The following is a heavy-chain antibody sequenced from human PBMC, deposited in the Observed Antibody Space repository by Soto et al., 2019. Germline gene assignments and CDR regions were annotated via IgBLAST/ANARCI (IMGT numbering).Heavy chain of an antibody. J-gene: IGHJ6*03. CDR3: AGHSGYDSYYYYYMDV. CDR1: GFTFSSYG. Sequence: GGSLRLSCAASGFTFSSYGMHWVRQAPGKGLEWVAVIWYDGSNKYYADSVKGRFTISRDNSKNTLYLQMNSLRAEDTAVYYCAGHSGYDSYYYYYMDVWGKGTTVTVSS. V-gene: IGHV3-33*01. CDR2: IWYDGSNK. D-gene: IGHD5-12*01.